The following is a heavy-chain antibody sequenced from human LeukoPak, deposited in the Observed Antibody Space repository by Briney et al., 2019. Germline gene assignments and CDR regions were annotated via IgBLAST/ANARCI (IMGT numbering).Heavy chain of an antibody. CDR1: GFAFNSYT. J-gene: IGHJ6*02. V-gene: IGHV3-30-3*01. D-gene: IGHD3-10*01. Sequence: GGSLRLSCAAPGFAFNSYTMHWVRQAPGKGLEWVAVMSSDGNKKFYAEYVKGRFTISRDNSENTLYLEMNSLRGEDTAVYYCARGDYDLSGSYHYGMDVWGQGTTVTVSS. CDR2: MSSDGNKK. CDR3: ARGDYDLSGSYHYGMDV.